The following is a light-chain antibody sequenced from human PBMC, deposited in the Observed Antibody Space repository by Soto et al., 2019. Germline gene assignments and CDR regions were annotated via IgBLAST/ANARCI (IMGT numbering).Light chain of an antibody. V-gene: IGKV3-20*01. CDR3: LLSGGSSWT. J-gene: IGKJ1*01. CDR2: GTS. Sequence: EIVLTQSPGTLSLSPGERATLSCRADKSVSDTLLTWFQQKPGQAPRLLIFGTSNRAPGIPDRFSGSGSGTDFTLSIGRLEPEDFAVYYCLLSGGSSWTFDQGTKVEIK. CDR1: KSVSDTL.